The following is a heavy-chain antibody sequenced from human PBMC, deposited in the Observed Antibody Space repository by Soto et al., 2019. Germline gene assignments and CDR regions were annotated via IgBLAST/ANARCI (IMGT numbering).Heavy chain of an antibody. Sequence: PSETLSLTCTVSGGSVSSYYWSWIRQPPGKGLEWIGYIYYSGSTNYNPSLKSRVTISVDTSKNEFSLKLSSVTAADTAVYYCARHRRTLRGSVQQLAVAWFDPWSQGALVTVSS. V-gene: IGHV4-59*02. CDR1: GGSVSSYY. CDR3: ARHRRTLRGSVQQLAVAWFDP. J-gene: IGHJ5*02. D-gene: IGHD6-13*01. CDR2: IYYSGST.